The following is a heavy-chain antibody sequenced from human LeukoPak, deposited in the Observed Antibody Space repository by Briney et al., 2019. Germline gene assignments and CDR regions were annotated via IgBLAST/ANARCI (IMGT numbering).Heavy chain of an antibody. Sequence: GGSLRPSCAASGFTCSSYWMNWVRQPPDNVLEWGAVISYDVSNKYYADSVKDPSTISRDTSKNTLYLQMNSLRAEDTAVYYCARDLRIAVAGTGMDYWGQGTLVTVSS. D-gene: IGHD6-19*01. CDR2: ISYDVSNK. J-gene: IGHJ4*02. V-gene: IGHV3-30*03. CDR1: GFTCSSYW. CDR3: ARDLRIAVAGTGMDY.